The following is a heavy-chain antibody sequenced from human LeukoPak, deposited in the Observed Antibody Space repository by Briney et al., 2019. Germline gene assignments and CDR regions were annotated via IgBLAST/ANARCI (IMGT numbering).Heavy chain of an antibody. V-gene: IGHV3-33*06. CDR3: AKYDILTGYYPYFDY. CDR1: GFTFSNFG. J-gene: IGHJ4*02. CDR2: IWYDGSNK. Sequence: GGSLRLSCAASGFTFSNFGLHWVRQAPGKGLEWVAVIWYDGSNKYYADPVKGRFTISRDNSKNTLYLQMNSLRAEDTAVYYCAKYDILTGYYPYFDYWGQGTLVTVSS. D-gene: IGHD3-9*01.